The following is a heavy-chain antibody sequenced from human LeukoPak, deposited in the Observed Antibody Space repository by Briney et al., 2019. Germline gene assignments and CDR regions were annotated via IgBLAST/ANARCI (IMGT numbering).Heavy chain of an antibody. D-gene: IGHD3-10*01. V-gene: IGHV4-30-2*01. CDR3: ARSVGWFGELGYMDV. Sequence: SETLSLTCAVSGGSFSSGTYSWSWIRQPPGKGLEWIGSIYYTGSTDYNPSLKSRVTISVDRSKNQFSLKLSSVTAADTAVYYCARSVGWFGELGYMDVWGKGTTVTVSS. CDR2: IYYTGST. CDR1: GGSFSSGTYS. J-gene: IGHJ6*03.